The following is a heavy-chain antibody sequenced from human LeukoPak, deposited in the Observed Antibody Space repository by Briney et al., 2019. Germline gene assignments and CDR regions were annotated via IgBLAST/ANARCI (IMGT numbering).Heavy chain of an antibody. D-gene: IGHD2-8*01. Sequence: GGSLRLSCAASGFTFSSYVMSWVRQAPGKGVEWVSGISGSGGSTDYADSVKGRFTISRDNSKNTLFLQMNSLRADDTAVYYCAKTYGLDFDYWGQGALVTVSS. CDR2: ISGSGGST. J-gene: IGHJ4*02. CDR1: GFTFSSYV. V-gene: IGHV3-23*01. CDR3: AKTYGLDFDY.